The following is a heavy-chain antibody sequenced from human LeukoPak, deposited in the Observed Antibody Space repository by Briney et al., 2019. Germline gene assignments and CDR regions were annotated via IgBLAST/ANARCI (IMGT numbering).Heavy chain of an antibody. Sequence: GGSLRFSCVTSGFTFSSYWMSWVRQAPGKGLEWVANINEDGSQKNYVDSMKGRLTISRDNAKNSVYLQMDSLRVDDTAVYYCARPSSYSSAWGSDHWGQGTLVTVRS. CDR3: ARPSSYSSAWGSDH. CDR1: GFTFSSYW. V-gene: IGHV3-7*01. J-gene: IGHJ4*02. D-gene: IGHD6-19*01. CDR2: INEDGSQK.